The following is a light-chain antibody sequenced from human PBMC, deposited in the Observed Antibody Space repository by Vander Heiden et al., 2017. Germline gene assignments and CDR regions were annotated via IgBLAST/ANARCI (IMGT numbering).Light chain of an antibody. J-gene: IGLJ2*01. CDR1: SSDVGSYNL. CDR2: EGS. CDR3: CSYAGSSTSV. Sequence: QSALTQPASVSGSPGQSITISCPGTSSDVGSYNLVSWYQQHPGKAHKLMIYEGSKRPSGVSNRFSGSKSGNTASLTISGLQAEDEADYYCCSYAGSSTSVFGGGTKLTVL. V-gene: IGLV2-23*01.